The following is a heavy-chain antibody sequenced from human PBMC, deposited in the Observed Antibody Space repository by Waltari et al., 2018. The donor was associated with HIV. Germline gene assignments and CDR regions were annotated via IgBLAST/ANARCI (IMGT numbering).Heavy chain of an antibody. CDR3: TTEGLYCSGGTCYSRFDP. Sequence: QVPLVQSGAEVKKPGASVKVSCKVSGYTLSDLSMHWVGQAPGKGLGWMGGFDTEQGKTIYAQNFQGRVTMTEDAATDTAYMELSSLRSEDTAVYYCTTEGLYCSGGTCYSRFDPWGQGTLVTVSS. D-gene: IGHD2-15*01. V-gene: IGHV1-24*01. J-gene: IGHJ5*02. CDR1: GYTLSDLS. CDR2: FDTEQGKT.